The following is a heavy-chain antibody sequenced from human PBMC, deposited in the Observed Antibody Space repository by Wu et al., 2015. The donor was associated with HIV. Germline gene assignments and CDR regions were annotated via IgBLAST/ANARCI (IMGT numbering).Heavy chain of an antibody. V-gene: IGHV1-69*01. CDR1: GYTLASRA. J-gene: IGHJ4*02. CDR3: XGEGGLLCQTSAXIFFFSTD. D-gene: IGHD3-10*01. Sequence: QVQLVQSRSEVKKPGASVRISCRAFGYTLASRAITWVRQAPGHGLEWMGGIIRIFDTADYAQKSSREESTITGRTNPRTQSLLGVEPSLRADETRRFYYXGEGGLLCQTSAXIFFFSTDWGQGT. CDR2: IIRIFDTA.